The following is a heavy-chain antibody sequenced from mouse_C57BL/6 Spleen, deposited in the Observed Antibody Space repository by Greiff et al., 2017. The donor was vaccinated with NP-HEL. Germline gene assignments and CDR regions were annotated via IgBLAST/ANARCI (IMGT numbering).Heavy chain of an antibody. CDR2: IYPRDGST. J-gene: IGHJ4*01. CDR3: ARHYDYDVYAMDY. CDR1: GYTFTSYD. Sequence: QVQLQQSGPELVKPGASVQLSCKASGYTFTSYDINWVKQRPGQGLEWIGWIYPRDGSTKYNEKFKGKATLIVDTSSSTAYMELHSLTSEDSAVYFCARHYDYDVYAMDYWGQGTSVTVSS. V-gene: IGHV1-85*01. D-gene: IGHD2-4*01.